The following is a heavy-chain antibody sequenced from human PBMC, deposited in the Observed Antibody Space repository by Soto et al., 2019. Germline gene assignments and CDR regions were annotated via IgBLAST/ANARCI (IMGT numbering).Heavy chain of an antibody. V-gene: IGHV3-53*04. J-gene: IGHJ2*01. D-gene: IGHD6-19*01. Sequence: PGGSLRLSCAASGFTVSSNYMSWVRQAPGKGLERISVIYSGGSTYYADSVKGRFTISRHNSKNTLYLQMNILRVEDTAVYYCARDRSGWNNHLLYFDLWGRGTLVTVSS. CDR2: IYSGGST. CDR3: ARDRSGWNNHLLYFDL. CDR1: GFTVSSNY.